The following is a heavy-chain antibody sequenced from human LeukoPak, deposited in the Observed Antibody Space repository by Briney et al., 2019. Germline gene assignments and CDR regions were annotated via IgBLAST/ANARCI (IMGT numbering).Heavy chain of an antibody. D-gene: IGHD3-10*01. Sequence: SETLSLTCTVSDGSISSGDYYWSWIRQPPGKCLEWIGYIYYSGSTYYNPSLKSRVTISVDTSKNQFSLKLSSVTAADTAAYYCSSGSSGGDAFDIWGQGTMVTVSS. CDR3: SSGSSGGDAFDI. J-gene: IGHJ3*02. V-gene: IGHV4-30-4*01. CDR1: DGSISSGDYY. CDR2: IYYSGST.